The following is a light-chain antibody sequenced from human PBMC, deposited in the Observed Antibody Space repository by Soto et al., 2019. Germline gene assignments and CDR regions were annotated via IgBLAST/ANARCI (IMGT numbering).Light chain of an antibody. CDR1: QSVGSN. CDR3: QQYSNWPLLS. Sequence: EVVLTQSPATLSVSPGAGATLSCRASQSVGSNLAWYQQKPGQTPRVLIYGASTRAIGIPARLSGGGFGTEFTLTISSLQSEDFVVYYCQQYSNWPLLSFGGGTKVDIK. CDR2: GAS. V-gene: IGKV3-15*01. J-gene: IGKJ4*01.